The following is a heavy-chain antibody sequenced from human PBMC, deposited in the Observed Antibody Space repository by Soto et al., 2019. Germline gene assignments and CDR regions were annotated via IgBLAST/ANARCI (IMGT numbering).Heavy chain of an antibody. D-gene: IGHD2-2*01. CDR1: GYTFTSYG. CDR2: ISAYNGNT. Sequence: QVQLVQSGAEVKEPGASVKVSCKVSGYTFTSYGISWVRQAPGQGLEWMGWISAYNGNTNYAQKFQGRVTMTTDTSTSTAYVELRSLRSDDTAVYYCARPGDCSSTSCLYYFDYWGQGTLVTVSS. V-gene: IGHV1-18*01. J-gene: IGHJ4*02. CDR3: ARPGDCSSTSCLYYFDY.